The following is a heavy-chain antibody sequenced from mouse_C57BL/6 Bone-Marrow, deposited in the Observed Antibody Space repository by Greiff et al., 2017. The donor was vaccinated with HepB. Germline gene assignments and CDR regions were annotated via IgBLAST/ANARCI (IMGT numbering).Heavy chain of an antibody. CDR3: ASHGSSLYYFDY. D-gene: IGHD1-1*01. Sequence: QVQLQQPGAELVKPGASVKLSCTASGYTFTSYWLRCVKQRPRQGLVWSGMIHPNSGSTNYNEKFKSKTTLTVDKSSSTAYMQLSSMTSEDSAVYDCASHGSSLYYFDYWGQGTTLTVSS. CDR2: IHPNSGST. CDR1: GYTFTSYW. V-gene: IGHV1-64*01. J-gene: IGHJ2*01.